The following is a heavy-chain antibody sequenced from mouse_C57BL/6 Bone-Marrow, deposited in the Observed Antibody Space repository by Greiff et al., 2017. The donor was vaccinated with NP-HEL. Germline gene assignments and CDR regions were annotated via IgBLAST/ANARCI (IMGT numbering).Heavy chain of an antibody. V-gene: IGHV1-50*01. CDR3: AREGNYEGAMDY. J-gene: IGHJ4*01. CDR2: IDPSDSYT. D-gene: IGHD2-1*01. CDR1: GYTFTSYW. Sequence: QVQLQQSGAELVKPGASVKLSCKASGYTFTSYWMQWVKQRPGQGLEWIGEIDPSDSYTNYNQKFKGKATLTVDTSSSTAYMQLSSLTSEDSAVYYCAREGNYEGAMDYWGRGTSVTVSS.